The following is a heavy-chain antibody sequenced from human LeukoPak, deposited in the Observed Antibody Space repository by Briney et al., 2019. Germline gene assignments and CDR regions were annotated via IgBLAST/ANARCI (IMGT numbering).Heavy chain of an antibody. J-gene: IGHJ5*02. D-gene: IGHD3-10*01. CDR1: GYTFTSYA. CDR2: INTNTGNP. Sequence: ASVKVSCKASGYTFTSYAMNWVRQAPGQGLEWMGWINTNTGNPTYAQGFTGRFVFSLDTSVSTAYLQISSLKAEDTAVYYCARLDILWFGELTNWFGPWGQGTLVTVSS. CDR3: ARLDILWFGELTNWFGP. V-gene: IGHV7-4-1*02.